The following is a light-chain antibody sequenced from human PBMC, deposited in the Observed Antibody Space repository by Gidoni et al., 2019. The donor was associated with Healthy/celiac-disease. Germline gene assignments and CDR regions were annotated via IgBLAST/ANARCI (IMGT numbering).Light chain of an antibody. CDR2: GNS. V-gene: IGLV1-40*01. Sequence: QSVLTQPPPVSGAPGQRVTISCTGSSSNIGAGYDVHWYQQLPGTAPKLLISGNSNRPSGVPDRFSGSKSGTSASLAITGLQAEDEADYYCQSYDSSLSGLVFGGGTKLTVL. CDR1: SSNIGAGYD. CDR3: QSYDSSLSGLV. J-gene: IGLJ3*02.